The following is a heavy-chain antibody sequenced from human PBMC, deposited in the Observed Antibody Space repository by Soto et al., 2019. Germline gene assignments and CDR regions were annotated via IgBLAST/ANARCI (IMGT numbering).Heavy chain of an antibody. CDR2: IHYSGNT. D-gene: IGHD3-10*01. CDR1: GVSITSGDYY. Sequence: PSETLSLTCNVSGVSITSGDYYWNWIRQPPGKGLEWIGYIHYSGNTYYNPSLKSRLTISVDTSKNQFSLRLTSVTAADTAVYYCAREDTMVRGIIPWGQGTLVTGSS. J-gene: IGHJ4*02. CDR3: AREDTMVRGIIP. V-gene: IGHV4-30-4*01.